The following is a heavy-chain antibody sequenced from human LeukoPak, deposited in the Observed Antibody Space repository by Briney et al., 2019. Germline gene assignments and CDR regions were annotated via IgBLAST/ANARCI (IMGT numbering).Heavy chain of an antibody. V-gene: IGHV4-61*01. CDR2: IYYSGST. J-gene: IGHJ5*02. CDR1: GGSISSSSYY. D-gene: IGHD2-2*01. CDR3: AREVAGYCSSTSCPNWFDP. Sequence: PSETLSLTCTVSGGSISSSSYYWGWIRQPPGKGLEWIGYIYYSGSTNYNPSLKSRVTISVDTSKNQFSLKLSSVTAADTAVYYCAREVAGYCSSTSCPNWFDPWGQGTLVTVSS.